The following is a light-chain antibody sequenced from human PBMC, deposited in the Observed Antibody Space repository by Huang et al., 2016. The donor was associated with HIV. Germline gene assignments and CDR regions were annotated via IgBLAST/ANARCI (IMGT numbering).Light chain of an antibody. V-gene: IGKV2-28*01. CDR1: QSLLHENQYNY. CDR2: LGA. CDR3: MQALQTPT. J-gene: IGKJ4*01. Sequence: IVMTQSPLSLPVTPGEPASMSCRSSQSLLHENQYNYGDWYLQKPGQSPQVLIYLGANRAPGVPDRFSGSGSGTNFTLKINRVEAEDVGIYYCMQALQTPTFGGGTRVEIK.